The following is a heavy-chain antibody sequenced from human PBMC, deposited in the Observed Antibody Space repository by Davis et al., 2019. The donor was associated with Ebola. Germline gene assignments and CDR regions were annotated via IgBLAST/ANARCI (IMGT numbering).Heavy chain of an antibody. CDR3: ARPHLGYCSGGSCYSGGWFDP. CDR2: IIPILGIA. V-gene: IGHV1-69*02. D-gene: IGHD2-15*01. CDR1: GYTFTGYY. J-gene: IGHJ5*02. Sequence: SVKVSCKASGYTFTGYYMHWVRQAPGQGLEWMGRIIPILGIANYAQKFQGRVTITADKSTSTAYMELSSLRSEDTAVYYCARPHLGYCSGGSCYSGGWFDPWGQGTLVTVSS.